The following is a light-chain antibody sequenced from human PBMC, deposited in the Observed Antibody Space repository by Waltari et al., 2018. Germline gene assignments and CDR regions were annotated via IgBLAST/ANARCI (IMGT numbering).Light chain of an antibody. CDR2: DVS. CDR1: SSDVGAYNY. CDR3: SSYRSDNTLI. Sequence: QSALTQPASVSGSPGQSLTISCTGTSSDVGAYNYVSWYQQHPGKVPKLMIYDVSQRPSGFSSRFSASKSGNAASLTISGLQFEDEADYYCSSYRSDNTLIFGGGTKLTVL. J-gene: IGLJ2*01. V-gene: IGLV2-14*03.